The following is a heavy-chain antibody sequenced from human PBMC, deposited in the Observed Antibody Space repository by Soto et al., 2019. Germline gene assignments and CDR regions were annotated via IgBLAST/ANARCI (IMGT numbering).Heavy chain of an antibody. Sequence: QVQLVQSGAEVKKPGASVKVSCKASGYTFTSYAMHWVRQAPGQRLEWMGWINAGNGNTKYSQKFQGRVTITRDTSASTAYMELSSLRSEDTAVYYCARAVGEWLRPRGSYYYMDVWGKGTTVTVSS. CDR3: ARAVGEWLRPRGSYYYMDV. V-gene: IGHV1-3*01. D-gene: IGHD5-12*01. J-gene: IGHJ6*03. CDR1: GYTFTSYA. CDR2: INAGNGNT.